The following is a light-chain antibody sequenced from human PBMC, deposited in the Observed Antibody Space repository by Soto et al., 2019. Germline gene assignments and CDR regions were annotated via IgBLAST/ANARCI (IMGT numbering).Light chain of an antibody. J-gene: IGKJ1*01. V-gene: IGKV3-15*01. CDR3: QQYNNRPPWT. CDR1: QSIGSN. Sequence: EIVMRQSPATLSVSPGERATLSCRASQSIGSNLAWYQQKPGQAPRLLIYDASTRPTDIPARFSGSGSGTDFTLTISSLQSEDFAVYFCQQYNNRPPWTFGQGTKV. CDR2: DAS.